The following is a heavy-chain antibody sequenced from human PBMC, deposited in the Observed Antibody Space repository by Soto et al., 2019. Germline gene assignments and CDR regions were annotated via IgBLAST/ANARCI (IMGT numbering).Heavy chain of an antibody. CDR2: TYYRSKWYN. Sequence: SQTLSLTCAISGDSVSTNSATWDWIRQSPSRGLEWLGRTYYRSKWYNDYAVSVKGRITINPDISKNTVFLQMNSLRAEGTAVYFCARRALSHAFVDYWGQGALVTVSS. J-gene: IGHJ4*02. D-gene: IGHD3-10*01. V-gene: IGHV6-1*01. CDR3: ARRALSHAFVDY. CDR1: GDSVSTNSAT.